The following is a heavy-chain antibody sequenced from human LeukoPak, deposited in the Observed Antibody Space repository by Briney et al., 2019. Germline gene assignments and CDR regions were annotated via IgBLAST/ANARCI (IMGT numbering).Heavy chain of an antibody. CDR3: ARGWDPGIIDY. CDR1: GGSISSYY. V-gene: IGHV4-59*08. Sequence: SETLSLTCTVSGGSISSYYWSWIRQPPGKGLEWIGYIYYSGSTNYNPSLKSRVTMSVDTSKNQFSVKLSSVTAADTAVYYCARGWDPGIIDYWGQGTLVTVSS. D-gene: IGHD6-19*01. J-gene: IGHJ4*02. CDR2: IYYSGST.